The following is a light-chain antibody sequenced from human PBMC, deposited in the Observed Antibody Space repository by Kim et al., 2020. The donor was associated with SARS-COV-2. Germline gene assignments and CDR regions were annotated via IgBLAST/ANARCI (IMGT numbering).Light chain of an antibody. CDR3: MIWHSSACV. CDR1: SGINVGTYR. J-gene: IGLJ1*01. Sequence: QPVLTQPSSLSASPGASASLTCTLRSGINVGTYRIYWYQQKPGSPPQYLLRYKSDSDKQQGSGVPSRFSGSKDASANAGILLISGLQSEDEADYYCMIWHSSACVFETGTKVTVL. V-gene: IGLV5-45*03. CDR2: YKSDSDK.